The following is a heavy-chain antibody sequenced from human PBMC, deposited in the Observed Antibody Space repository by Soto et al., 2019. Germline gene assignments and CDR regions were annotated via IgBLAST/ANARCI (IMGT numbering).Heavy chain of an antibody. CDR2: IWYDGSNK. V-gene: IGHV3-33*01. CDR1: GFTFSSYG. CDR3: ARDSYYDFWSGYGHYYYYYMDV. J-gene: IGHJ6*03. Sequence: GGSLRLSCAASGFTFSSYGMHWVRQAPGKGLEWVAVIWYDGSNKYYADSVKGRFTISRDNSKNMLYLQMNSLRAEDKAVYYCARDSYYDFWSGYGHYYYYYMDVWGKGTTVTVSS. D-gene: IGHD3-3*01.